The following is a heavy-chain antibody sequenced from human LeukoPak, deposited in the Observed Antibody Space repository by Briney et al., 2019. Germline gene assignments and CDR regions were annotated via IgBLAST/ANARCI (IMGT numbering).Heavy chain of an antibody. J-gene: IGHJ6*02. D-gene: IGHD2-2*01. CDR3: ARAVEYCSSTSCPQTDYYYYYGMDV. CDR1: GYTFTGYY. Sequence: ASVKVSCKASGYTFTGYYMHWVRQAPGQGLEWMGWINPNSGGTNYAQKFQGWVTMIRDTSISTAYMELSRLRSDDTAVYYCARAVEYCSSTSCPQTDYYYYYGMDVWGQGTTVTVSS. CDR2: INPNSGGT. V-gene: IGHV1-2*04.